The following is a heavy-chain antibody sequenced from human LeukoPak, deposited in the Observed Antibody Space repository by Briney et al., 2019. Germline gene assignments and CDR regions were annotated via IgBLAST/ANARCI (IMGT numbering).Heavy chain of an antibody. J-gene: IGHJ4*02. V-gene: IGHV3-66*02. CDR2: IYSGGST. CDR3: ARDRAYYDSSGYYGMVY. CDR1: GFTVSSNY. D-gene: IGHD3-22*01. Sequence: GGSLRLSCAASGFTVSSNYMSWVRQAPGKGLEWVSVIYSGGSTYYADSVKGRFTISIDNSKNTLYLQMNSLRAEDTAVYYCARDRAYYDSSGYYGMVYWGQGTLVTVSS.